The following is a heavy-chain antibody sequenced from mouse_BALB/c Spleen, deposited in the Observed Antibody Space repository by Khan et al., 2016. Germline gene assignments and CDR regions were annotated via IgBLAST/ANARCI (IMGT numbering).Heavy chain of an antibody. CDR3: ARCPSALYYSLDY. Sequence: QVQLQQSGAEEVRPGVSVKISCKGSGYTFTDYTMHWVKQSHAKSLEWIGIISTYYGETNYNQKFKGKATITVDKASSPAFMDLARLSSDSSAIYYFARCPSALYYSLDYWGQGTSVPVSS. V-gene: IGHV1S137*01. CDR1: GYTFTDYT. J-gene: IGHJ4*01. CDR2: ISTYYGET.